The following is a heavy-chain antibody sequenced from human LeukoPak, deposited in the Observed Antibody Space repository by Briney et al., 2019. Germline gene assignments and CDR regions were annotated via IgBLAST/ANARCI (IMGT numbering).Heavy chain of an antibody. D-gene: IGHD5-12*01. J-gene: IGHJ5*02. V-gene: IGHV1-69*13. Sequence: ASVKVSCKASGGTFSSYAIIWVRQAPGQGLEWMGGIIPIFGTANYAQKFQGRVTITADESTGTAYMELSSLRSEDTAVYYCARDFEWLPFDPWGQGNLVTVSS. CDR2: IIPIFGTA. CDR3: ARDFEWLPFDP. CDR1: GGTFSSYA.